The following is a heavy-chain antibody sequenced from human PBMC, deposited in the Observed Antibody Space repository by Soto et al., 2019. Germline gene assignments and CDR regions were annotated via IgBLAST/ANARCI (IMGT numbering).Heavy chain of an antibody. CDR1: GFTVSSNY. Sequence: EVQLVESGGGLVQPGGSLRLSCAASGFTVSSNYMSWVRQAPGKGLEWVSVIYSGGSTYYADSVKGRFTISRDNSKNTLYLQMNTLRAEDTAVYYCARGEGVVPAAYYYYYYYMDVWGKGTTVTVSS. D-gene: IGHD2-2*01. CDR2: IYSGGST. J-gene: IGHJ6*03. CDR3: ARGEGVVPAAYYYYYYYMDV. V-gene: IGHV3-66*01.